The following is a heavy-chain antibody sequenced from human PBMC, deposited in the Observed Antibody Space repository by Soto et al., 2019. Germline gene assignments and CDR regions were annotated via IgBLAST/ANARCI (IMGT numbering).Heavy chain of an antibody. V-gene: IGHV4-59*01. CDR2: IYYSGST. D-gene: IGHD6-19*01. CDR1: GGSISSYY. J-gene: IGHJ5*02. CDR3: ARGLGGVAVAGLNWFDH. Sequence: PSETLSLTCTVSGGSISSYYWSWIRRPPGKGLEWIGYIYYSGSTNYNPSLKSRVTISVETSKNQFSLKLSSVTAADTAVYYCARGLGGVAVAGLNWFDHRGQGTLVTVS.